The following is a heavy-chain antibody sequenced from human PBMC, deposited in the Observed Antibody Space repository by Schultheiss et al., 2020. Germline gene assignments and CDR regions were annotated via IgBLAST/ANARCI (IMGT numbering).Heavy chain of an antibody. Sequence: SETLSLTCTVSGGSISSYYWSWIRQPPGKGLEWIGSIYYSGSTYYNPSLKSRVTISVDKSKNQFSLKLSSVTAADTAVYYCARDWISYCGGECHLDGMDVWGQGTMVTVSS. CDR2: IYYSGST. J-gene: IGHJ6*02. V-gene: IGHV4-59*12. CDR3: ARDWISYCGGECHLDGMDV. CDR1: GGSISSYY. D-gene: IGHD2-21*01.